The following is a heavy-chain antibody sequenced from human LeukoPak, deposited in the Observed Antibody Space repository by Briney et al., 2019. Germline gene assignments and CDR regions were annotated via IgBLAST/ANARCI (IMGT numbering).Heavy chain of an antibody. CDR2: ISSSGTYI. Sequence: GGSLTLSCAASGFTFSSYSMNWVRQAPGKGLEWVSSISSSGTYISHADSVKGRFTISRDNAKNSLYLQMNSLRAEDTAVYYCARGNPTEGAFDYWGQGTLVTVSS. D-gene: IGHD1-26*01. CDR1: GFTFSSYS. CDR3: ARGNPTEGAFDY. V-gene: IGHV3-21*01. J-gene: IGHJ4*02.